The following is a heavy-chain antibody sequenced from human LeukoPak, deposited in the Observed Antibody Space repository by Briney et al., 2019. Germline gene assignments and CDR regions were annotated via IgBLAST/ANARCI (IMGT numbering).Heavy chain of an antibody. D-gene: IGHD6-19*01. CDR1: GYTFTSYY. CDR3: ARVGSSGWYRGNGYFDY. J-gene: IGHJ4*02. CDR2: INPSGGST. V-gene: IGHV1-46*01. Sequence: ASVKVSCKASGYTFTSYYMHWVRQAPGQGLEWMGIINPSGGSTSYAQKFQGRVTMTRDTSTSTVYMELSSLRSEDTAVYYCARVGSSGWYRGNGYFDYWGQGTLVTVSS.